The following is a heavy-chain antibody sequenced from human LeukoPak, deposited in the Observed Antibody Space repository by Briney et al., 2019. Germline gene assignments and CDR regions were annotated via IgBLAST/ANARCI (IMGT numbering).Heavy chain of an antibody. CDR2: IKSKTDGGTT. D-gene: IGHD4-17*01. J-gene: IGHJ3*02. CDR1: GFTFSNAW. Sequence: GSLRLSCAASGFTFSNAWMSWVRQAPGKGLEWVGRIKSKTDGGTTDYAAPVKGRFTISRDDSKNTLYLQMNSLKTEDTAVYYCTISTVTTYDAFDIWGQGTMVTVSS. CDR3: TISTVTTYDAFDI. V-gene: IGHV3-15*01.